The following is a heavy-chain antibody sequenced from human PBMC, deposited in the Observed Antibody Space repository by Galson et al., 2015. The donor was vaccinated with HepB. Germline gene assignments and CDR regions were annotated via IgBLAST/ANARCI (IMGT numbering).Heavy chain of an antibody. CDR2: IGWNSAYI. CDR1: GFTFDDYA. D-gene: IGHD5-24*01. Sequence: SLRLSCAASGFTFDDYAMHWVRHTPGKGLEWVSGIGWNSAYIDYADSVKGRFTISRDNAKNSLYLQMDSLRPEDTALYYCAKARSTNAYKVFDYWGQGILVAVSS. CDR3: AKARSTNAYKVFDY. J-gene: IGHJ4*02. V-gene: IGHV3-9*01.